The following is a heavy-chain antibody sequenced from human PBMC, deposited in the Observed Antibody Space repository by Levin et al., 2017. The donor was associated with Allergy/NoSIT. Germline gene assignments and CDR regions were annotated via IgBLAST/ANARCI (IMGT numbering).Heavy chain of an antibody. D-gene: IGHD3-10*01. CDR3: ARGGVGGYHSGSYYKSFDY. V-gene: IGHV3-30-3*01. CDR2: ISYDGTNK. CDR1: GFTFSSYA. J-gene: IGHJ4*02. Sequence: GESLKISCAASGFTFSSYAMHWVRQAPGKGLEWVAVISYDGTNKYYADSVKGRFTISRDDSKNTLYLQMNSLRAEDTAVYYCARGGVGGYHSGSYYKSFDYWGQGTLVTVSS.